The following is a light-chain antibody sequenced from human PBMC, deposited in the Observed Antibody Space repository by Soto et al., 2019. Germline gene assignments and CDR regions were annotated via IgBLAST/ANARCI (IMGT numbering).Light chain of an antibody. CDR3: AAWNDSLNGVV. V-gene: IGLV1-44*01. CDR1: SSTIGSKT. J-gene: IGLJ3*02. CDR2: TTN. Sequence: QSVLTQPPSASGTPGQRVTISCSGSSSTIGSKTLNWYQHIPGSAPKLLIYTTNQRPSGVPDRFSGSKSGTSASLAISGLQPEDEADYYCAAWNDSLNGVVFGGGTKLTVL.